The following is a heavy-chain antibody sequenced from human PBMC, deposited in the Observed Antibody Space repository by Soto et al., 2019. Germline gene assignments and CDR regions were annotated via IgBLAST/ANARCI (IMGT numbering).Heavy chain of an antibody. CDR2: ISYDGSNK. J-gene: IGHJ6*02. Sequence: QVQLVESGGGVVQPGRSLRLSCAASGFTFSSYAMHWVRQAPGKGLEWVAVISYDGSNKYYADSVKGRFTISRDNSKNTLYLQMNSLRAEDTAVYHCAREVVPAAIYYYYYGMDVWGQGTTVTVSS. V-gene: IGHV3-30-3*01. D-gene: IGHD2-2*01. CDR3: AREVVPAAIYYYYYGMDV. CDR1: GFTFSSYA.